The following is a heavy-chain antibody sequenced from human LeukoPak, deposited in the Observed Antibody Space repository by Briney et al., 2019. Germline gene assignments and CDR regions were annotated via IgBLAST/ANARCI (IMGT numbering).Heavy chain of an antibody. J-gene: IGHJ6*03. CDR3: ARAGVVIFSDYYYMDV. CDR2: IYTSGST. CDR1: GGSISSYY. Sequence: PSETLSLTCTVSGGSISSYYWSWIRQPAGKGLEWIGRIYTSGSTNYNPSLKSRVTISVDTSKNQFSLKLSSVTAADTAVYYCARAGVVIFSDYYYMDVWGKGTTVTVSS. V-gene: IGHV4-4*07. D-gene: IGHD3-3*01.